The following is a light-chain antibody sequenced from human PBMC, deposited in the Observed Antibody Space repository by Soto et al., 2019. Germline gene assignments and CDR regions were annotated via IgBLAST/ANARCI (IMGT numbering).Light chain of an antibody. CDR2: RNN. CDR1: SSNIGSDY. J-gene: IGLJ3*02. CDR3: AAWDDILNGWV. Sequence: QSVLTQPPSVSGTPGQRVTISCSGSSSNIGSDYVYWFQQLPGTAPKVLIYRNNQRPSGVPERFSGSKSGTSASLAISGLRSEDEADYYCAAWDDILNGWVFGGGTKLTVL. V-gene: IGLV1-47*01.